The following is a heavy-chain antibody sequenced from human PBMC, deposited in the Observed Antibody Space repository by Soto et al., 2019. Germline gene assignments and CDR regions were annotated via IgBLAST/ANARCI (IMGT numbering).Heavy chain of an antibody. Sequence: QVQLVQSGAEVKMPGASVKVSCKASGYTFTKYAMHWVRQAPGQRLEWMGWINGGNGNTRYSQKFQGRVTISRDTPASTAYMELSRLRSEDTAVYYCARDVGIVGATAWEMFDPWGQGTLVTVSS. CDR1: GYTFTKYA. CDR2: INGGNGNT. V-gene: IGHV1-3*01. D-gene: IGHD1-26*01. CDR3: ARDVGIVGATAWEMFDP. J-gene: IGHJ5*02.